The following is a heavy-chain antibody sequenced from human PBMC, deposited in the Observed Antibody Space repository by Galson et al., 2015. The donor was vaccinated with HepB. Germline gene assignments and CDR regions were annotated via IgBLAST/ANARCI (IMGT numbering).Heavy chain of an antibody. V-gene: IGHV3-23*01. D-gene: IGHD1-26*01. CDR2: ISGSSSNK. CDR1: AFTFSNYT. CDR3: ARDPDDTEGYYMTFEY. J-gene: IGHJ4*02. Sequence: SLRLSCAASAFTFSNYTMNWVRQAPGKGLQWVSAISGSSSNKYYADSVKGRFTISRDNSKKTLYLQMNNLKAEDTAIYYCARDPDDTEGYYMTFEYWGQGTLVFVSS.